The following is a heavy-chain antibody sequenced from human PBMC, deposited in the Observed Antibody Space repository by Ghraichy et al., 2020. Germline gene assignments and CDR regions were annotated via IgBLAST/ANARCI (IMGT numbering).Heavy chain of an antibody. V-gene: IGHV4-59*01. CDR2: IYDSGST. CDR1: GGSIRNYN. J-gene: IGHJ4*02. Sequence: SETLSLTCTVSGGSIRNYNWSWLRQPPGKGLEWIGYIYDSGSTNYNPSLNSRVTISVDTSENQFSLKLRSVTAADTAVYYCARGSSKFEYWGQGTLVTVSS. D-gene: IGHD3-10*01. CDR3: ARGSSKFEY.